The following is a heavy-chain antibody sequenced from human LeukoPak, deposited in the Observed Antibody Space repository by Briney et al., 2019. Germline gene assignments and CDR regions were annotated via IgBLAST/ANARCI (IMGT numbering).Heavy chain of an antibody. Sequence: GGSLRLSCAASGFTVTSYWMRWGRPALGEGRLWVSRDNSDGSSTTYADSVNGRFTISRDNAKNTLYLQMNRLRAEDTAVYYCARGRYYGMDVWGQGTTVTVSS. J-gene: IGHJ6*02. CDR3: ARGRYYGMDV. CDR1: GFTVTSYW. V-gene: IGHV3-74*01. CDR2: DNSDGSST.